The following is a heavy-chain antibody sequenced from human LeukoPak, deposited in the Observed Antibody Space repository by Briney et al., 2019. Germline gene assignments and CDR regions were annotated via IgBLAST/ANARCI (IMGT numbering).Heavy chain of an antibody. CDR1: GYTFTGQY. CDR3: ASGSGTYSPDY. V-gene: IGHV1-2*02. Sequence: ASVKVSCKASGYTFTGQYLHWVRQAPGQGLEWMGWITPNSGGTNYAQKFQGRVTMTRDTSITTAYMELGRLTSNDTAVYFCASGSGTYSPDYWGQGTLVTVSS. J-gene: IGHJ4*02. CDR2: ITPNSGGT. D-gene: IGHD3-10*01.